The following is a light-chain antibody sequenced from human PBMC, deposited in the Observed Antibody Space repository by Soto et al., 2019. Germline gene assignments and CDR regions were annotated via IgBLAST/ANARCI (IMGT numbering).Light chain of an antibody. CDR2: DVN. Sequence: QSALTQPASVSGSPGQSITISCTGTSSEVGGYDYVSWYQQHPGKAPRLMIYDVNNRPSGVSNRFSGSKSGNTASLTSSGLQAEDEADYYCNSYSTSSTPLVFGGGTKLTVL. CDR3: NSYSTSSTPLV. J-gene: IGLJ2*01. V-gene: IGLV2-14*03. CDR1: SSEVGGYDY.